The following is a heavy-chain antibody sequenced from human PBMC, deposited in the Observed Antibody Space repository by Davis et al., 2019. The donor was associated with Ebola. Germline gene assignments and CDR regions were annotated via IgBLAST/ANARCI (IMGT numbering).Heavy chain of an antibody. CDR2: IDWDEDK. CDR1: GFSLRTSGMC. V-gene: IGHV2-70*01. D-gene: IGHD3-10*01. CDR3: ARIRKVQGVIYYYYGMDV. Sequence: SGPTLAKPSQTLTLPCTFSGFSLRTSGMCVCWIRQPPGNALAWLPLIDWDEDKYYSTSLKTRLTISKDTSKNQVVLTMTNMNPVDTATYYCARIRKVQGVIYYYYGMDVWGQGTTVTVSS. J-gene: IGHJ6*02.